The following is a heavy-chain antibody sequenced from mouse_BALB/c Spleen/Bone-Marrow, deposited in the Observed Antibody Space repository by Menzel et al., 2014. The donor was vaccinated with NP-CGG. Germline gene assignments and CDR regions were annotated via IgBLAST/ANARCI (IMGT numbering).Heavy chain of an antibody. CDR1: GYTFTNYY. V-gene: IGHV1S56*01. CDR3: ARWLLPYYAMDY. D-gene: IGHD2-3*01. J-gene: IGHJ4*01. CDR2: IYPVNVHA. Sequence: QVQLKESGPELVKPGASVRISCKASGYTFTNYYIHWVKPRPGQGLEWIGWIYPVNVHANFNEKFRGKATLTADKSSSTAYMQLSSLTSEDSAVYFCARWLLPYYAMDYWGQGTSVTVS.